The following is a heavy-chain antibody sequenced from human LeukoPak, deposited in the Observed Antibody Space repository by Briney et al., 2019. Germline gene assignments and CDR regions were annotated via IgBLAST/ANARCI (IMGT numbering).Heavy chain of an antibody. CDR3: AKDPRITMVRGVIIDYYYGMDV. J-gene: IGHJ6*02. CDR1: GFTFSSYG. D-gene: IGHD3-10*01. Sequence: GGSLRLSCAASGFTFSSYGMHWVRQAPGKGLEWVAVISYDGSNKYYADSVKGRFTISRDNSKNTLYLQMNSLRAEDTAVYYCAKDPRITMVRGVIIDYYYGMDVWGQGTTVTVSS. V-gene: IGHV3-30*18. CDR2: ISYDGSNK.